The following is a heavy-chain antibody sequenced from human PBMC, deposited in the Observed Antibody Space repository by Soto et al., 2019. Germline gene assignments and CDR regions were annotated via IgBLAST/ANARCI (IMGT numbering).Heavy chain of an antibody. CDR3: AKARYSSGWNYFDY. J-gene: IGHJ4*02. D-gene: IGHD6-19*01. CDR2: ISGSGGST. V-gene: IGHV3-23*01. Sequence: GGSLRLSCAASGFTFSSFAMSWVRQAPGKGLEWVSAISGSGGSTYYADSVKGRFTISRDKSKNTLYLQMNSLRAEDTAVYYCAKARYSSGWNYFDYWGQGTLVTSPQ. CDR1: GFTFSSFA.